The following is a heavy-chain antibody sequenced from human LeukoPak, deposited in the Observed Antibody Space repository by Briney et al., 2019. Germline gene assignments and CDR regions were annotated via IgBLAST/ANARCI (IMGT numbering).Heavy chain of an antibody. CDR1: GFTFSSYW. Sequence: GGSLRLSCAASGFTFSSYWMSWVRQAPGKGLEWLANIKQDGSEKYYVDSVKGRFTISRDNAKNSLYLQMNSLRAEDTAVYYCAREYGRFGELGMDVWGKGTTVTVSS. D-gene: IGHD3-10*01. CDR3: AREYGRFGELGMDV. V-gene: IGHV3-7*03. J-gene: IGHJ6*04. CDR2: IKQDGSEK.